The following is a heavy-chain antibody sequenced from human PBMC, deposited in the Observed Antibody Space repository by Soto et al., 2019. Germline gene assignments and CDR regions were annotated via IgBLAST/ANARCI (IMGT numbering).Heavy chain of an antibody. CDR1: GFTFSTYA. CDR3: AKVRPRGTSGYLFEY. CDR2: VSASGLNT. Sequence: EVQLLESGGKLVQPGGSLTLSCAASGFTFSTYAMAWVRQAPGKGLEWVSGVSASGLNTDYADPVKGRFYISRDNSKTTVSLQRNSLRAEDVALYYCAKVRPRGTSGYLFEYWGQGTPVTVSS. J-gene: IGHJ4*02. V-gene: IGHV3-23*01. D-gene: IGHD5-18*01.